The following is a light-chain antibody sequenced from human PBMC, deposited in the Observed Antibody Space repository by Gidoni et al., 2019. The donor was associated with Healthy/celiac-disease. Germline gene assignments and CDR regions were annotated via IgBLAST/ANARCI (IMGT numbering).Light chain of an antibody. Sequence: EIVLTQSPGTLSLSPGEIAILTCSSSQSVSSSYLAWYQQKPGQAPRLLIYGASSSATGIPDRFSGSGSGTDFTLTISRLEPEDFAVYYCQQYGSSLRTFXQXTKVEIK. CDR3: QQYGSSLRT. J-gene: IGKJ1*01. CDR1: QSVSSSY. V-gene: IGKV3-20*01. CDR2: GAS.